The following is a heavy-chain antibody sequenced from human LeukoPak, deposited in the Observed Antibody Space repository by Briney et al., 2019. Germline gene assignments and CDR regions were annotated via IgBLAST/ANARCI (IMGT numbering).Heavy chain of an antibody. Sequence: GGSLRLSCTASGFTFSNYWMNWVRQAPGKGLEWVSSLDSSGRNTHYAGSVEGRFTISRDNAKNSLYLQMSSLRAEDTAVYYCLRGDVRDYWGQGTLVTVSS. V-gene: IGHV3-21*01. D-gene: IGHD2-21*01. J-gene: IGHJ4*02. CDR1: GFTFSNYW. CDR2: LDSSGRNT. CDR3: LRGDVRDY.